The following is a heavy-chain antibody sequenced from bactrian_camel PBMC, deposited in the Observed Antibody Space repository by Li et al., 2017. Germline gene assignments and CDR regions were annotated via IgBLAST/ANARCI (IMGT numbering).Heavy chain of an antibody. CDR1: GFSYTQC. CDR2: IDADGRT. D-gene: IGHD1*01. CDR3: VTDRRPHCTINYWQRTSPPH. V-gene: IGHV3S67*01. J-gene: IGHJ4*01. Sequence: VQLVESGGGSVQAGGSLRLSCEVTGFSYTQCMGWFRQAAGKEREMVAAIDADGRTGYADFVKGRFTISRSNAKNTLALQMNNLTSEDTAVYYCVTDRRPHCTINYWQRTSPPHWGQGTQVTV.